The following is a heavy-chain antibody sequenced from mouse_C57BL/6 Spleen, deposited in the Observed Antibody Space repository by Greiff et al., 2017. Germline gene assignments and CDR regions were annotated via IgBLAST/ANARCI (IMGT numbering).Heavy chain of an antibody. D-gene: IGHD1-1*01. CDR1: GFTFSDYY. CDR2: INYDGSST. CDR3: ARDAYYYCSSYGYFDV. Sequence: EVMLVESEGGLVQPGSSMKLSCTASGFTFSDYYMAWVRQVPEKGLEWVANINYDGSSTYYLDSLKSRFIISRDNAKNILYLQMSSLKSEDTATYYCARDAYYYCSSYGYFDVWGTGTTVTVSS. V-gene: IGHV5-16*01. J-gene: IGHJ1*03.